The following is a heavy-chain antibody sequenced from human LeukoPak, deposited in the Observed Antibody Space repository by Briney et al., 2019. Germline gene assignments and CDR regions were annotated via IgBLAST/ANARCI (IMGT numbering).Heavy chain of an antibody. J-gene: IGHJ4*02. Sequence: GRSLRLSCAASGFTFSSYAMHWVRQAPGKGLEWVAVISYDGTNKYYADSVKGRFTISRDNSKNSLYLQMNSLRAEDTAVYYCAKDFYDVGYFDSWGQGTLVTVSS. CDR2: ISYDGTNK. CDR3: AKDFYDVGYFDS. D-gene: IGHD5/OR15-5a*01. CDR1: GFTFSSYA. V-gene: IGHV3-30*04.